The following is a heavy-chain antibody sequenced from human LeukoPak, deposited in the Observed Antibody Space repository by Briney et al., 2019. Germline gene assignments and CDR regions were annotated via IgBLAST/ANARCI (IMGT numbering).Heavy chain of an antibody. Sequence: GALRLSCAASGFTFSSYGMSWVRQAPGKGLEWVSAISGSGGSTYYADSVKGRFTISRDNAKNTLYLQMNSLRAEDTAVYYCARDGYSSSFYFDYWGQGTLVTVSS. V-gene: IGHV3-23*01. J-gene: IGHJ4*02. CDR2: ISGSGGST. CDR3: ARDGYSSSFYFDY. CDR1: GFTFSSYG. D-gene: IGHD6-6*01.